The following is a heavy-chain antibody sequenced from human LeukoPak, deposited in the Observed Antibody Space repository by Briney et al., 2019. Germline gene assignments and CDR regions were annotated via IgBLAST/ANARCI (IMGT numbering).Heavy chain of an antibody. D-gene: IGHD2-15*01. Sequence: SETLSLTCTVSGGSISSYYWGWIRQPPGKGLEWIGSIYYSGSTYYNPSLKSRVTISVDTSKNQFSLKLSSVTAADTAVYYCARDGHLGYCSGGSCGNAFDVWGQGTMVTVSS. CDR3: ARDGHLGYCSGGSCGNAFDV. V-gene: IGHV4-39*07. CDR2: IYYSGST. CDR1: GGSISSYY. J-gene: IGHJ3*01.